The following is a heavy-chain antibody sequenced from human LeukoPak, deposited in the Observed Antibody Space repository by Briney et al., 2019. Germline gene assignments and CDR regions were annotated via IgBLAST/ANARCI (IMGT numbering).Heavy chain of an antibody. Sequence: QTGGSLRLSCAASGFTFSTYGMHWVRQAPGKGLEWVAFIRNDGSNKYYADSVKGRFTISRDNSKNTLYLQMNSLRAEDTAVYYCARPDEYYYGSGSGRGPDYWGQGTLVTVSS. CDR2: IRNDGSNK. CDR3: ARPDEYYYGSGSGRGPDY. D-gene: IGHD3-10*01. V-gene: IGHV3-30*02. CDR1: GFTFSTYG. J-gene: IGHJ4*02.